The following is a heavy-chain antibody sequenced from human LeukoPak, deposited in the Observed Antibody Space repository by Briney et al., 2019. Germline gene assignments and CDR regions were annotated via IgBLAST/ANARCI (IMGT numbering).Heavy chain of an antibody. Sequence: GRSLRLSCAASGFAFKDYAVHWVRQAPGKGLEWVSGISWNSGNIGYADSVKGRFIISRGNAKNSLYLQMNSLRPEDTALYYCAKDLGGLEDFWGQGTLVTVSS. CDR3: AKDLGGLEDF. CDR2: ISWNSGNI. V-gene: IGHV3-9*01. D-gene: IGHD3-3*01. CDR1: GFAFKDYA. J-gene: IGHJ4*02.